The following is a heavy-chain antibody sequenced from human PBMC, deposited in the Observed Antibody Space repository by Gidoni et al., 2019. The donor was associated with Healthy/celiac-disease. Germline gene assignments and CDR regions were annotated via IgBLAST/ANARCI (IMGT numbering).Heavy chain of an antibody. V-gene: IGHV3-23*01. CDR3: AKESGVGAFDI. CDR1: GFTFSSYA. CDR2: MSGSGGST. Sequence: EVKLLESGGGLVQPGGSLRLSCAASGFTFSSYAMSWVRQAPGKGLEWVSAMSGSGGSTYYADFVKGRFTISRDYSKNTLYLKMNSLRAEDTAVYYCAKESGVGAFDIWGQGTMVTVSS. J-gene: IGHJ3*02. D-gene: IGHD1-26*01.